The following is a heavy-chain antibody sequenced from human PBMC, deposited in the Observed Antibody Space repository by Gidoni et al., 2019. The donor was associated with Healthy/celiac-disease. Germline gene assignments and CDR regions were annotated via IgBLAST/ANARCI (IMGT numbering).Heavy chain of an antibody. CDR2: IIPILGIA. V-gene: IGHV1-69*09. D-gene: IGHD2-21*02. Sequence: QVQLVQSGAEVKKPGSSVKVSCQASGGNFSSYALSWVRQAPGQGLEWMGRIIPILGIAIYAQKFQGRVTITADKSTSTAYMQLSSLRSEDTAVYYCARPRLRGRYCGGDCYRELGSFDIWGQGTMVTVSS. CDR3: ARPRLRGRYCGGDCYRELGSFDI. J-gene: IGHJ3*02. CDR1: GGNFSSYA.